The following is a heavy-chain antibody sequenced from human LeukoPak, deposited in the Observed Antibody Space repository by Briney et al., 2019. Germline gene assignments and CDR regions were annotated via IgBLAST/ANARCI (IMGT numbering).Heavy chain of an antibody. CDR1: GISISNYY. CDR2: VYTRGSA. J-gene: IGHJ4*02. Sequence: SETLSLTCTLSGISISNYYWSWIRQPAGKGLEWIGRVYTRGSATYSPSLKSRVTMLLDTSKNLFSLKLSSVSAADTAVYYCAREGKAAGFDYWGQGTLVTVSS. CDR3: AREGKAAGFDY. V-gene: IGHV4-4*07. D-gene: IGHD6-13*01.